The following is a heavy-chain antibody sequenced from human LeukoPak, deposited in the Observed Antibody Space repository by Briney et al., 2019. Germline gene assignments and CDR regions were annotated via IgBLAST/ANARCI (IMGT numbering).Heavy chain of an antibody. CDR2: ISRSSSTI. Sequence: GGSLRLSCAASGFTFSSYSMNWVRQAPGKGLEWVSYISRSSSTIYYADSVKGRFTISRDDAKNSLYLQMNSLRAGDTAMYYCASLHWARNTVSFDYWGQGALVTVSS. J-gene: IGHJ4*02. CDR1: GFTFSSYS. D-gene: IGHD4-17*01. CDR3: ASLHWARNTVSFDY. V-gene: IGHV3-48*04.